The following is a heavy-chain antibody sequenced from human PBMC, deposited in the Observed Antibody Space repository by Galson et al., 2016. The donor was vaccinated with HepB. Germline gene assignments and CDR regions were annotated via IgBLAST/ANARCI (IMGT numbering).Heavy chain of an antibody. D-gene: IGHD4-23*01. CDR1: GGSISPFF. CDR2: IYYSGTT. V-gene: IGHV4-59*01. J-gene: IGHJ3*02. CDR3: ARSYGGYDFDI. Sequence: GGSISPFFWSWIRQPPGKGLEWIAYIYYSGTTNYNPSLNSRVTISLDTSKSQFSLKVTSVTAADTAVYYCARSYGGYDFDIWGQGTMVTVSS.